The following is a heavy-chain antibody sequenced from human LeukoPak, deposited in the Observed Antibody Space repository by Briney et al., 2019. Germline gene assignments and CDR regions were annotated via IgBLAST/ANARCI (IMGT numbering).Heavy chain of an antibody. J-gene: IGHJ3*02. Sequence: GASLKVSCKVSGYTLIELSMHWVRQTPGKGLEWMGGFDPEDGETIYPQKFQGRVTLTEDTSTDTAYMELSSLRSEDTAVYYCATGKAFDIWGQGTMVTVAS. CDR3: ATGKAFDI. CDR2: FDPEDGET. V-gene: IGHV1-24*01. D-gene: IGHD1-26*01. CDR1: GYTLIELS.